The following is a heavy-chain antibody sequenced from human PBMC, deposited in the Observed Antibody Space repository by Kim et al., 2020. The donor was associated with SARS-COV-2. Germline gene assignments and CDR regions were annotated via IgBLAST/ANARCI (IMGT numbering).Heavy chain of an antibody. Sequence: GGSLRLSCAASGFTFSSYWMHWVRQAPGRGLVWVSRINSDGSNTDYADSVKGRFTISRDNAKNTLYLQMNSLRAEDTAVYYCATGRGGAADSFDYWGQGVLATVSS. V-gene: IGHV3-74*01. CDR1: GFTFSSYW. D-gene: IGHD6-13*01. CDR3: ATGRGGAADSFDY. CDR2: INSDGSNT. J-gene: IGHJ4*02.